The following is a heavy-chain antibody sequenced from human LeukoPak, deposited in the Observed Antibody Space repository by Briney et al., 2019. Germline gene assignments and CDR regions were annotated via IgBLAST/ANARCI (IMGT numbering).Heavy chain of an antibody. J-gene: IGHJ4*02. CDR2: IYSGGVT. V-gene: IGHV3-53*01. CDR3: AKPSVDTSMVDSHFDS. D-gene: IGHD5-18*01. Sequence: GGSLRLSCAASGFTVSSNYMSWVRQAPGKGLEWVSVIYSGGVTYYADSVKGRFTISRDNSKNTLYVQMKSLRAEDTAVYYCAKPSVDTSMVDSHFDSWGQGTLVTVSS. CDR1: GFTVSSNY.